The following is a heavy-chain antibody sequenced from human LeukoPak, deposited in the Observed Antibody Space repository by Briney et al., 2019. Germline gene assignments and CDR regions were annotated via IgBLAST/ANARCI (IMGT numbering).Heavy chain of an antibody. J-gene: IGHJ4*02. CDR3: AKCSGGSCYSAQDY. CDR1: GFTFSSYA. D-gene: IGHD2-15*01. Sequence: GGSLRLSCAASGFTFSSYAMSWVRQAPGKGLEWVSCISGSGGSTYYADSVKGRFNISRDNSKNTLYLQMDSLRAEDTAVYYCAKCSGGSCYSAQDYWGQGTLVTVSS. CDR2: ISGSGGST. V-gene: IGHV3-23*01.